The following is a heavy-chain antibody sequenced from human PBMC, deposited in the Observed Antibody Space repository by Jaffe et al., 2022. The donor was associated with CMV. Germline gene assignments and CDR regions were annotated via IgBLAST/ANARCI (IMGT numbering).Heavy chain of an antibody. CDR2: IIPILGMV. J-gene: IGHJ3*02. V-gene: IGHV1-69*09. Sequence: QEQLLQSGAEVKNPGSSVKVSCKASGGTFISYTINWVRQAPGQGLEWMGRIIPILGMVNYAQKFQGRVRITADKSTGTAYMELSSLRSEDTAVYYCARDPPVPPKFITSGYSPPDGFDMWGLGTMVTV. CDR3: ARDPPVPPKFITSGYSPPDGFDM. D-gene: IGHD3-22*01. CDR1: GGTFISYT.